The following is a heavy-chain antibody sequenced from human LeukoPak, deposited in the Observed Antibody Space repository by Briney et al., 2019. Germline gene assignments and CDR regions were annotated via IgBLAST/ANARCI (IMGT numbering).Heavy chain of an antibody. CDR2: IYPGDSDT. V-gene: IGHV5-51*01. J-gene: IGHJ4*02. D-gene: IGHD6-19*01. Sequence: GESLKISCKGSGYSFTSYWIGWVRQMPGKGLEWMGIIYPGDSDTRYSPSFQGQVTISADKSISTAYLQWSSLKASDTAMYYCARPTSFLTSGWYGYYFDYWGQGTLVTVSS. CDR1: GYSFTSYW. CDR3: ARPTSFLTSGWYGYYFDY.